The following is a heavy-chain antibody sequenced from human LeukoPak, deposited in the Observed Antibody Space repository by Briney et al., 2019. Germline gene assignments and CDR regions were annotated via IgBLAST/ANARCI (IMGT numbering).Heavy chain of an antibody. CDR2: IIPIFGTA. CDR1: GGTFSSYA. D-gene: IGHD2-2*01. CDR3: ARDHCSSTSCQSS. V-gene: IGHV1-69*05. Sequence: SVKVSCKASGGTFSSYAISWVRQAPGQGLEWMGGIIPIFGTANYAQKFQGRVTITTDESTSTAYMELSSLRSEDTAVYYCARDHCSSTSCQSSWGQGTLVTVSS. J-gene: IGHJ5*02.